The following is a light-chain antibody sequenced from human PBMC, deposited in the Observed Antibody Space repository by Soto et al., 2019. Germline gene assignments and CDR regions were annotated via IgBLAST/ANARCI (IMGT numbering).Light chain of an antibody. CDR3: SSYTSSSTYV. CDR1: RSEVGGYNY. CDR2: DVS. Sequence: QSALTQPAPVSGSPGQSVTISLTGNRSEVGGYNYVSWYQQHPVKAPKLMIYDVSNRPSGVSNRFSGSKSGNTASLTISGLQAEDEADYYCSSYTSSSTYVFGTGTKVTVL. J-gene: IGLJ1*01. V-gene: IGLV2-14*01.